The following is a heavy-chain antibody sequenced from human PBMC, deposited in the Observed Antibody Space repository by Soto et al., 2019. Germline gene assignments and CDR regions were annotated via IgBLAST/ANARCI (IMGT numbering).Heavy chain of an antibody. CDR3: ARGWYVVWLFARYYFDY. CDR1: GGSFSGYY. V-gene: IGHV4-34*01. Sequence: NPSETLSLTCAVYGGSFSGYYWSWIRQPPGKGLEWIGEINHSGSTNYNPSLKSRVTISVDTSKNQFSLKLSSVTAADTAVYYCARGWYVVWLFARYYFDYWGQGTLVTVSS. CDR2: INHSGST. J-gene: IGHJ4*02. D-gene: IGHD3-3*01.